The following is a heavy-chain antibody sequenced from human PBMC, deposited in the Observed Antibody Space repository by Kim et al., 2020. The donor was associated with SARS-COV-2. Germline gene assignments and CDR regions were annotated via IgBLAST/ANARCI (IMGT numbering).Heavy chain of an antibody. Sequence: YYVDSVRGRFSSSRDDAKNSLYLQMNSVRAEDTAVYYCVRISRIWSFDIWGQGTMVTVSS. J-gene: IGHJ3*02. D-gene: IGHD2-8*02. CDR3: VRISRIWSFDI. V-gene: IGHV3-7*03.